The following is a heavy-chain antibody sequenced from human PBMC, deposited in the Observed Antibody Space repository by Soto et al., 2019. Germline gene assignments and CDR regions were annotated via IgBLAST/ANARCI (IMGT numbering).Heavy chain of an antibody. D-gene: IGHD3-3*01. V-gene: IGHV2-26*01. CDR2: IFSNDEK. J-gene: IGHJ5*02. Sequence: SGPTLVNPTETLTLTCTVSGFSRINARMGVSWIRQPPGKALEWLAHIFSNDEKSYSTSLKSRLTISKDTSKSQVVLTMTNMDPVDTATYYCARNYYDFWSGYYTNWFDPWGQGTLVTVSS. CDR1: GFSRINARMG. CDR3: ARNYYDFWSGYYTNWFDP.